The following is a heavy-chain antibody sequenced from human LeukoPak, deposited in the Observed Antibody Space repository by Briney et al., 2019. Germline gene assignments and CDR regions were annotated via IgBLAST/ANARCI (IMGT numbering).Heavy chain of an antibody. D-gene: IGHD4-17*01. CDR1: GFTFSSHS. CDR2: ISSSSSYI. V-gene: IGHV3-21*01. Sequence: GGSLRLSCAASGFTFSSHSMNWVRQAPGKGLEWVSSISSSSSYIYYADSVKGRFTISRDNAKNSLYLQMNSLRAEDTAVYYCARDTSYGDPGYWGQGTLVTVSS. J-gene: IGHJ4*02. CDR3: ARDTSYGDPGY.